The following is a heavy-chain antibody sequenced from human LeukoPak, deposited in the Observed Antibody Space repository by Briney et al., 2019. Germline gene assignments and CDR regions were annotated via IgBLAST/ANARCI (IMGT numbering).Heavy chain of an antibody. CDR3: ARDSYDYVWGSLKYFDY. CDR1: GFTFSSYW. CDR2: IKQDGSEK. J-gene: IGHJ4*02. V-gene: IGHV3-7*01. D-gene: IGHD3-16*01. Sequence: GGSLRLSCAASGFTFSSYWMSWVRQAPGKGLEWVANIKQDGSEKYYVDSVKGRFTISRDNAKNSPYLQMNSLRAEDTAVYYCARDSYDYVWGSLKYFDYWGQGTLVTVSS.